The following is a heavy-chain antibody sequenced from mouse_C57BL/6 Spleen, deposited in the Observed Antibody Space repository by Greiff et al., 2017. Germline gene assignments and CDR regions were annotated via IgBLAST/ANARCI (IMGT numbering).Heavy chain of an antibody. D-gene: IGHD2-1*01. J-gene: IGHJ3*01. CDR2: IYPRSGNT. CDR3: ASEERGNSFAY. V-gene: IGHV1-81*01. CDR1: GYTFTSYG. Sequence: QVQLQQSGAELARPGASVKLSCKASGYTFTSYGISWVKQRTGQGLEWIGEIYPRSGNTYYNEKFKGKATLTADKSSSTAYMELRSLTSEDSAVYFCASEERGNSFAYWGQGTLVTVSA.